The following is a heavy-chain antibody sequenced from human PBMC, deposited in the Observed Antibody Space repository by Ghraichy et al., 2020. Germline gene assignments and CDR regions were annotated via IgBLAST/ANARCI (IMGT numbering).Heavy chain of an antibody. V-gene: IGHV4-34*01. D-gene: IGHD6-6*01. CDR3: ARVWYSSSYFDY. CDR1: GGSFSGYY. Sequence: SETLSLTCAVYGGSFSGYYWSWIRQPPGKGLEWIGEINHSGSTNYNPSLKSRVTISVDTSKNQFSLKLSSVTAADTAVYYCARVWYSSSYFDYWGQGTLVTVSS. J-gene: IGHJ4*02. CDR2: INHSGST.